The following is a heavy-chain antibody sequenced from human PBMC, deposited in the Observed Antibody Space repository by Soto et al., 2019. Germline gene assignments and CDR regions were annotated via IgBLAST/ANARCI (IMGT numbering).Heavy chain of an antibody. CDR2: IYYSGNT. CDR1: GGSISSGGYC. Sequence: QVQLQESGPGLVKPSQTLSLTCTVSGGSISSGGYCWSWIRQHPGKGLEWIGYIYYSGNTYYNPSVKIRVTVSVDTSKDQFSLQLSSVTAADTAVYYCARLIVGAAGTTGWFDPWGQGTLVTVSS. CDR3: ARLIVGAAGTTGWFDP. V-gene: IGHV4-31*03. J-gene: IGHJ5*02. D-gene: IGHD6-13*01.